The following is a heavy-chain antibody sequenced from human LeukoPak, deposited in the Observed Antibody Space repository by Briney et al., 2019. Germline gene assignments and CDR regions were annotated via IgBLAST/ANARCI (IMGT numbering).Heavy chain of an antibody. CDR3: ASTTGTGSSWYSFDY. Sequence: PSETLSLTCTVSGGSISSYYWSWIRQPPGKGLEWIGYIYYSGSTNYNPSLKSRVTISVDTSKNQFSLKLSSVTAADTAVYYCASTTGTGSSWYSFDYWGQGTLVTVSS. V-gene: IGHV4-59*08. CDR2: IYYSGST. CDR1: GGSISSYY. J-gene: IGHJ4*02. D-gene: IGHD6-13*01.